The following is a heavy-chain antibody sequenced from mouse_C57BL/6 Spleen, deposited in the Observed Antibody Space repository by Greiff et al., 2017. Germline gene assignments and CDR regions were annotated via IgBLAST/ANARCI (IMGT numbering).Heavy chain of an antibody. Sequence: VQLQQSGPELVKPGASVKISCKASGYAFSSSWMNWVKQRPGKGLEWIGRIYPGDGDTNYNGKFKGKATLTADKSSSTAYMQLSSLTSEDSAVDFCARVSYGSSYGYFDVWGTGTTVTVSS. CDR1: GYAFSSSW. D-gene: IGHD1-1*01. V-gene: IGHV1-82*01. CDR2: IYPGDGDT. CDR3: ARVSYGSSYGYFDV. J-gene: IGHJ1*03.